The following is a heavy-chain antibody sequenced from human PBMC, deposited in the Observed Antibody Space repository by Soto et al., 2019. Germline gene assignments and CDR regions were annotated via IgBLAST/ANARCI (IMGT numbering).Heavy chain of an antibody. Sequence: QVQLQESGPGLVKPSQTLSLTCTVSGGSISSGGYYWSWIRQHPGKGLEWIGYIYYSGSTYYNPSLKRRVTISVDTSKKQFSLKLSSVTAADTAVYYCARDGGYGERYYDYGMDVWGQGTTVTVSS. CDR1: GGSISSGGYY. CDR3: ARDGGYGERYYDYGMDV. D-gene: IGHD4-17*01. CDR2: IYYSGST. V-gene: IGHV4-31*03. J-gene: IGHJ6*02.